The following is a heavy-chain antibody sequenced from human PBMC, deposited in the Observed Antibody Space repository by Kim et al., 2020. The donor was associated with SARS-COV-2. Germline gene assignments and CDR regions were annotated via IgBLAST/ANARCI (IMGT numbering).Heavy chain of an antibody. J-gene: IGHJ4*02. CDR3: AHSRPYSSSWQTPSYYFNY. CDR1: SLTTKGVG. Sequence: SLTTKGVGVGWIRQPPGKALEWLALIYWDDDQRFSPSLKNRLTITKDTSKNQMVLQMTNMDPVDTATYYCAHSRPYSSSWQTPSYYFNYWGQGTQV. D-gene: IGHD2-2*01. V-gene: IGHV2-5*02. CDR2: IYWDDDQ.